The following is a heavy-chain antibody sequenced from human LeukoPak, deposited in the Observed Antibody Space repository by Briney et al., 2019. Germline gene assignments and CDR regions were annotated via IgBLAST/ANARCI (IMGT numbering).Heavy chain of an antibody. CDR3: ASAGYSSSWYMGPDAFDY. J-gene: IGHJ4*02. V-gene: IGHV4-39*07. CDR2: IFYSGSA. D-gene: IGHD6-13*01. CDR1: GDSISSTSYY. Sequence: SETLSLTCIVSGDSISSTSYYWAWIRQPPGKGLEWIGMIFYSGSAYYTPSLRGRVTISVDTSKNQFSLKLSSVTAADTAVYYCASAGYSSSWYMGPDAFDYWGQGTLVTVSS.